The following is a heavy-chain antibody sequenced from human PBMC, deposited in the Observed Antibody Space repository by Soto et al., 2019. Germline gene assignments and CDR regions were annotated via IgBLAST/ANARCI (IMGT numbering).Heavy chain of an antibody. V-gene: IGHV4-28*01. CDR1: GYSISSSNW. J-gene: IGHJ5*02. D-gene: IGHD3-10*01. CDR3: AKTTYYYGSGSYYRWFDP. CDR2: INHSGST. Sequence: ASETLSLTCAVSGYSISSSNWWGWIRQPPGKGLEWIGEINHSGSTNYNPSLKSRVTISVDTSKNYFSLNLSSVTAADTAVFYCAKTTYYYGSGSYYRWFDPWGHGTLVTVSS.